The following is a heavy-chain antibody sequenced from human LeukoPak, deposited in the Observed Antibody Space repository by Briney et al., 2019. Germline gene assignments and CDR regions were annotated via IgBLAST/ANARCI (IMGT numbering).Heavy chain of an antibody. V-gene: IGHV1-69*05. CDR3: AREGLAYCGGDCYSLN. CDR2: IIPIFGTA. Sequence: SVKVSCKASGGTFSSYAISWVRQAPGQGLEWMGRIIPIFGTANYAQKFQGRVTITTDESTSTAYMELSSLRSEDAAVYYCAREGLAYCGGDCYSLNWGQGTLVTVSS. J-gene: IGHJ4*02. CDR1: GGTFSSYA. D-gene: IGHD2-21*02.